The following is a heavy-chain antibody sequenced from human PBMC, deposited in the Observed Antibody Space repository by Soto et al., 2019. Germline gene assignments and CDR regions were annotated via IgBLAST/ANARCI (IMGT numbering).Heavy chain of an antibody. CDR2: IYYSGST. CDR1: GGSISSGGYY. V-gene: IGHV4-31*03. Sequence: QVQLQESGPGLVKPSQTLSLTCTVSGGSISSGGYYWSWIRQHPGKGLEWIGYIYYSGSTYYNPSLKSRVIIPVDTSKNQFSLKLSSVTAADTAVYYCARAYYYDSSGYSAYYYYYGMDVWGQGTTVTVSS. CDR3: ARAYYYDSSGYSAYYYYYGMDV. D-gene: IGHD3-22*01. J-gene: IGHJ6*02.